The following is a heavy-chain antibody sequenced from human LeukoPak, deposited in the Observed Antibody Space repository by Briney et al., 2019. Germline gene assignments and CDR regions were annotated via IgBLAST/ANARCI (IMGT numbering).Heavy chain of an antibody. J-gene: IGHJ3*02. V-gene: IGHV3-9*01. D-gene: IGHD3-10*01. CDR1: GFTFDDYA. Sequence: GRSLRLSCAASGFTFDDYAMHWVRQAPGKGLEWVSGISWNSGSIGYADSVKGRFTISRDNAKNSVYLQTNSLRAEDTALYYCAKDRKRWFGNEVDAFDIWGQGTMVTVSS. CDR2: ISWNSGSI. CDR3: AKDRKRWFGNEVDAFDI.